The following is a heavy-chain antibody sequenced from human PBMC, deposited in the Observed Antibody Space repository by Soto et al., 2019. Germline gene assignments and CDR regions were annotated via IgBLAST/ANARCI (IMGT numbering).Heavy chain of an antibody. J-gene: IGHJ4*02. D-gene: IGHD3-10*01. CDR2: IDYVGST. V-gene: IGHV4-59*11. CDR1: GGSINSRY. CDR3: VRQRGNYFDF. Sequence: PSETLSLTCSVSGGSINSRYWSWIRQPPGKGLEWIGYIDYVGSTNYAPSLQSRVTMSVDTSKNQASLKLRYVTAADTAVYYCVRQRGNYFDFWGQGTLVTVS.